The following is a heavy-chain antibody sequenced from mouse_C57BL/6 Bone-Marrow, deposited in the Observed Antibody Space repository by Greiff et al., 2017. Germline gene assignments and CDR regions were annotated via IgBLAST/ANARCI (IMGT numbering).Heavy chain of an antibody. J-gene: IGHJ1*03. V-gene: IGHV6-6*01. CDR2: IRNKANNHAT. Sequence: DVMLVESGGGLVQPGGSMKLSCAASGFTFSDAWMDWVRQSPEKGLEWVADIRNKANNHATYYAASVKGRFTISRDDSNSSVYLQMNSLRAEDTGIYYCTRHLIYYYGSSYSYWYFDVWGTGTTVTVSS. CDR3: TRHLIYYYGSSYSYWYFDV. D-gene: IGHD1-1*01. CDR1: GFTFSDAW.